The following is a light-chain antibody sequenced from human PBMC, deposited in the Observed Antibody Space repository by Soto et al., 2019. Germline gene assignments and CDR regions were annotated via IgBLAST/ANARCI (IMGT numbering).Light chain of an antibody. CDR2: GAS. Sequence: EIVMTQSPATLSVSPGERAILSCRASQTVTNNLAWYQRKPGRAPRLLIYGASTRVTGIPARFSGSGSVTEFTLTISSLQSEDFACYYCQQYHTWPVHTFGQGTKVDIK. J-gene: IGKJ2*01. V-gene: IGKV3-15*01. CDR3: QQYHTWPVHT. CDR1: QTVTNN.